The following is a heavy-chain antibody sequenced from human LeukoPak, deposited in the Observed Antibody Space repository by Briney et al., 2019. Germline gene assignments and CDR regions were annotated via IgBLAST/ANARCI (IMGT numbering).Heavy chain of an antibody. CDR3: ARAGVGSGWPF. CDR1: GYTFTDYY. D-gene: IGHD6-19*01. V-gene: IGHV1-2*02. J-gene: IGHJ4*02. Sequence: ASVKVSCKASGYTFTDYYMHWVRQAPGQGLEWMAWINPDGGGTKYAQEFQGRVTLTRDTSISTAYMELRSLRSDDTAVYYRARAGVGSGWPFWGQGTLVTVSS. CDR2: INPDGGGT.